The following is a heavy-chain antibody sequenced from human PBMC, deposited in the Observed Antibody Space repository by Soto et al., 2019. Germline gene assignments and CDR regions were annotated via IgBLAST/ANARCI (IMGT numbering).Heavy chain of an antibody. D-gene: IGHD4-17*01. V-gene: IGHV1-18*01. Sequence: ASVKVSCKASGYTFTSYGISWVRQAPGQGLEWMGWISAYNGNTNYAQKLQGRVTMTTDTSTSTACMELRSLRSDDTAVYYCARDTVTNAFDIWGQGTMVTVSS. CDR2: ISAYNGNT. J-gene: IGHJ3*02. CDR1: GYTFTSYG. CDR3: ARDTVTNAFDI.